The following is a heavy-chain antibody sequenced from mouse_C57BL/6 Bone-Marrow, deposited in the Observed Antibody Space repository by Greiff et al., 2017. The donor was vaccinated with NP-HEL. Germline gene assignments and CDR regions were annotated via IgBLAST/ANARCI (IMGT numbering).Heavy chain of an antibody. CDR1: GFTFSDYY. CDR3: ARFGYYGSSYGFAY. V-gene: IGHV5-12*01. D-gene: IGHD1-1*01. CDR2: ISNGGGST. J-gene: IGHJ3*01. Sequence: EVMLVESGGGLVQPGGSLKLSCAASGFTFSDYYMYWVRQTPEKRLEWVAYISNGGGSTYYPDTVKGRFTISRDNAKNTLYLQMSRLKSEDTARYYCARFGYYGSSYGFAYWGQGTLVTVSA.